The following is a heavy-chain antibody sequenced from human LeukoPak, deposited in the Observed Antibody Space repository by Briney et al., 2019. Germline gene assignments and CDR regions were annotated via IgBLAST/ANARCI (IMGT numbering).Heavy chain of an antibody. CDR3: ARDQWLDY. CDR2: IGSSGNTI. V-gene: IGHV3-48*01. CDR1: GSTFSGYI. D-gene: IGHD6-19*01. Sequence: GGSLRLSCAASGSTFSGYIMNWVRQAPGKGLEWVSFIGSSGNTIYYADSVKGRFTVSRDNAKNSLYLQMNSLRAEDTAVYYCARDQWLDYWGQGTLVTVSS. J-gene: IGHJ4*02.